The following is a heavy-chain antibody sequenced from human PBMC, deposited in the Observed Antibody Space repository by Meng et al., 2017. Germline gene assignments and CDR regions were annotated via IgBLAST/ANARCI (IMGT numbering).Heavy chain of an antibody. CDR2: INPKSGDT. D-gene: IGHD6-25*01. CDR3: ARDEDISAAGRLFGDY. J-gene: IGHJ4*02. CDR1: GYNFPDYY. V-gene: IGHV1-2*06. Sequence: QAQRVQAGAGVKKPGASGKVSCKPSGYNFPDYYIHWVRRAPGQGLEWMGRINPKSGDTHYAQKFQARVTMTGDTSISTAYMELSGLRSDDTAMYYCARDEDISAAGRLFGDYWGQGTLVTVSS.